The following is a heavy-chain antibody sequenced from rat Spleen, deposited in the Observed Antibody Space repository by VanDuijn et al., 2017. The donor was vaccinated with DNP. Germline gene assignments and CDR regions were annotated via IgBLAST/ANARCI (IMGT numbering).Heavy chain of an antibody. CDR3: ARHVLPLRVWDY. Sequence: EVQLVESGGGFVQPGGSLKLSCAASGFTLSDYYMAWVRQAPTKGLEWVAYISYDGGSTYSGDSVKGRFTISRDVANNTLYLQMSSLRSEDMATYYCARHVLPLRVWDYWGQGVMVTVSS. D-gene: IGHD4-1*01. J-gene: IGHJ2*01. V-gene: IGHV5-22*01. CDR1: GFTLSDYY. CDR2: ISYDGGST.